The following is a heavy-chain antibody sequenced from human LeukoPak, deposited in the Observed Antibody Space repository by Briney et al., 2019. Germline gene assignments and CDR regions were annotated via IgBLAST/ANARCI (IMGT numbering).Heavy chain of an antibody. J-gene: IGHJ6*03. V-gene: IGHV3-30*03. D-gene: IGHD3-9*01. Sequence: PGRSLRLSCAASGFTFSSYGMHWVRQAPGKGLEWVAVISYDGSNKYYADSVKGRFTISRDNSKNTLYLQMNSLRAEDTAVYYCARGVRDILSGYYTDYYFYYMDVWGKGTTVTVSS. CDR3: ARGVRDILSGYYTDYYFYYMDV. CDR2: ISYDGSNK. CDR1: GFTFSSYG.